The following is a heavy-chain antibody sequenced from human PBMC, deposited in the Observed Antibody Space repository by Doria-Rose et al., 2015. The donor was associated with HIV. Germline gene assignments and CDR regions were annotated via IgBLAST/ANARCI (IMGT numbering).Heavy chain of an antibody. J-gene: IGHJ4*02. D-gene: IGHD6-13*01. CDR1: GVSLSSPGMG. CDR3: ARIKSSRWYHKYYFDF. CDR2: IFSDDER. V-gene: IGHV2-26*01. Sequence: QVTLKESGPVLVKPTETLTLTCTVFGVSLSSPGMGVSWIRQPPGKALEWLANIFSDDERSHKTSLKSRLTISRGTSKSQVVLTMTDMDPVDTATYYCARIKSSRWYHKYYFDFRGQGTLVIVSA.